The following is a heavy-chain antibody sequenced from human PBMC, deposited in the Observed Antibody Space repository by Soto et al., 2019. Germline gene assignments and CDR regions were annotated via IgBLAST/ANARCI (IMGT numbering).Heavy chain of an antibody. CDR1: GFTFSDYY. Sequence: HPGGSLRLSCAASGFTFSDYYMSWIRQAPGKGLEWVANISPEGSGKHYVDSMKGRFAISRDNPKNSVYLLMNSLSVDDTALYYCMTGYGYWGLGTLVTVSS. CDR3: MTGYGY. J-gene: IGHJ4*01. V-gene: IGHV3-7*01. CDR2: ISPEGSGK. D-gene: IGHD3-9*01.